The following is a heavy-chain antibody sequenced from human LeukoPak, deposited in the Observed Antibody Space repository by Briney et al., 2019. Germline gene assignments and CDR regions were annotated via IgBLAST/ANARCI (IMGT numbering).Heavy chain of an antibody. D-gene: IGHD1-26*01. CDR1: GFTVSSNY. V-gene: IGHV3-66*01. J-gene: IGHJ4*02. Sequence: GGSLRLSCAACGFTVSSNYMSWVRQAPGKGLEWVSVIYSGGSTYYADSVKGRFTISRDNSKNALYLQMSSLRAEDTAVYYCARTSGNYLYFDYWGQGTLVTVSS. CDR3: ARTSGNYLYFDY. CDR2: IYSGGST.